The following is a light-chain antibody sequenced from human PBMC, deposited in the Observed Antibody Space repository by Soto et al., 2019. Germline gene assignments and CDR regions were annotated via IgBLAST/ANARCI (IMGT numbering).Light chain of an antibody. CDR1: SPNIGRNY. J-gene: IGLJ2*01. CDR2: TNN. Sequence: QSVLTQPPSASGTPGQRVTISCSGSSPNIGRNYVYWYQQFPGTAPKLLIFTNNQRPSGVPDRFSGSKSGTSASLAISGLRAEDEADYYCAAWDDSLSTVVFGGGTKLTVL. V-gene: IGLV1-47*01. CDR3: AAWDDSLSTVV.